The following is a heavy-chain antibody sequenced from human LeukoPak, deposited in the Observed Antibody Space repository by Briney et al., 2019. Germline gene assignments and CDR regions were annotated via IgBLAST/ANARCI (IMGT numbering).Heavy chain of an antibody. CDR1: GFTFNTYV. CDR3: ARDPGSHREYYFDY. J-gene: IGHJ4*02. V-gene: IGHV3-23*01. CDR2: ISGRGDST. D-gene: IGHD1-26*01. Sequence: GGSLRLSCAASGFTFNTYVMNWVRQAPGKGLEWVSSISGRGDSTFYADSVKGRFTISRDNSKNMVYLQMNSLRAEDTAVYYCARDPGSHREYYFDYWGQGTLVTVSS.